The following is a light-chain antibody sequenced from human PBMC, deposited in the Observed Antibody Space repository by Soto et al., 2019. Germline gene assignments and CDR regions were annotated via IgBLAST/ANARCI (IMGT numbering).Light chain of an antibody. J-gene: IGKJ5*01. V-gene: IGKV3-20*01. CDR3: QQYGSSIT. CDR1: QSVPRSY. Sequence: EIVFTQSPSTLSLSPLGIATLSCRASQSVPRSYLAWYQQKPGQAPRLLIYGTSSRATGIPDRFSGSGSGTDFTLTISRLEPEDFAVFYCQQYGSSITFGQGTRLEIK. CDR2: GTS.